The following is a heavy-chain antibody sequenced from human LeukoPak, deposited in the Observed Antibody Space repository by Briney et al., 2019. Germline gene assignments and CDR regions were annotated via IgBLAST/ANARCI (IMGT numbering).Heavy chain of an antibody. J-gene: IGHJ5*02. CDR2: IYYSGSN. Sequence: PSETLSLTCTVSGGSISSSSYYGGWGRQPPGNGRGWIGSIYYSGSNYYNPSLKSRVTISVDTSKNQFSLKLSSVTAADAAVHYCARDRLAVAGTTNWFDPWGQGTLVTVS. D-gene: IGHD6-19*01. CDR3: ARDRLAVAGTTNWFDP. CDR1: GGSISSSSYY. V-gene: IGHV4-39*07.